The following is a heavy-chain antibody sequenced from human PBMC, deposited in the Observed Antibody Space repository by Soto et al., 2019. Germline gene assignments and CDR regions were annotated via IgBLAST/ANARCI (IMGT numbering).Heavy chain of an antibody. CDR3: ARQLSHICDS. J-gene: IGHJ4*02. Sequence: GESLKISCKGVGYKFGSAWIGWVRQMPGKGLEWMGIIKPGASDIRYSPSCRGHVTISADEAVSTAYLQWSSLKALDTAMYYCARQLSHICDSWGQGTLVTVSS. CDR2: IKPGASDI. CDR1: GYKFGSAW. V-gene: IGHV5-51*01. D-gene: IGHD3-3*02.